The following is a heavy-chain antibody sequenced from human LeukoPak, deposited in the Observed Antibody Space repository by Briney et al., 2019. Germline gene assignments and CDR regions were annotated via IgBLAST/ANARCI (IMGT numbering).Heavy chain of an antibody. V-gene: IGHV4-34*01. Sequence: SETLSLTCAVYGGSFSGYYWSWIRQPPGKGLEWIGEINHSGSTNYNPSLKSRVTISVDTSKNQFSLKLSSVTAADTAVYYCARSIVVVPAAMGDYYYYYMDVWGKGTTVTVSS. CDR2: INHSGST. D-gene: IGHD2-2*01. J-gene: IGHJ6*03. CDR1: GGSFSGYY. CDR3: ARSIVVVPAAMGDYYYYYMDV.